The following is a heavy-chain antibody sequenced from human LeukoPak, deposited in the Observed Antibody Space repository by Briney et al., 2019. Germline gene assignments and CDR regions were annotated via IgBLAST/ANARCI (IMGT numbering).Heavy chain of an antibody. Sequence: SETLSLTCAVYGGSFSGYYWSWIRQPPGKGLEWIGEINHSGSTNYNPSLKSRVTISVDTSKSQFSLKLSSVTAADAAVYYCALNYYGSGSYSDGWDYWGQGTLVTVSS. J-gene: IGHJ4*02. V-gene: IGHV4-34*01. CDR2: INHSGST. CDR3: ALNYYGSGSYSDGWDY. CDR1: GGSFSGYY. D-gene: IGHD3-10*01.